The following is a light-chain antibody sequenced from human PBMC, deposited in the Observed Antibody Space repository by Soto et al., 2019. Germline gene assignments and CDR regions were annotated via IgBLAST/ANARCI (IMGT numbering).Light chain of an antibody. J-gene: IGLJ2*01. CDR3: SSYTRSSTLV. Sequence: QSALTQPASVSGSPGQSITISCTGTNSDIGGYNYVSWYQQHPGKAPKLMIFDVSNRPSVISDRFSGSKSGNTASLTISGLQAEDEAYYYCSSYTRSSTLVFGGGTKVTVL. CDR1: NSDIGGYNY. V-gene: IGLV2-14*03. CDR2: DVS.